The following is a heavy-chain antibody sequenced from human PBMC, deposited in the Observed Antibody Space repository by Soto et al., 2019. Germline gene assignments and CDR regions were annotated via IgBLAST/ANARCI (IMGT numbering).Heavy chain of an antibody. CDR2: IDPKNGGT. D-gene: IGHD3-10*01. CDR3: GRDDYGIFPY. V-gene: IGHV1-2*02. CDR1: GFTFASND. J-gene: IGHJ4*02. Sequence: ASVKVSCKASGFTFASNDINWVRQGPGQGLEWMGWIDPKNGGTVSAQKFQGRLTMTRDTSISTVYMDLSGLTSDDTALYYCGRDDYGIFPYWGQGSLVTVSS.